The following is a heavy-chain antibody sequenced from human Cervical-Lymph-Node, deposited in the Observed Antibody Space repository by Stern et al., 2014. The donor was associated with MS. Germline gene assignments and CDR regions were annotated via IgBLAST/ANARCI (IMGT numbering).Heavy chain of an antibody. Sequence: VQLVQSGAEVKKPGASVKVSCKVSGYTLTELSMHWVRQAPGKGLEWMGGFDPEDGETIYAQKFPGRVTMTEDTSTDTAYMELSSLRSEDTAVYYCATDRDDFRSGYSAPTKGYGLDVWGQGTTVTVTS. J-gene: IGHJ6*02. CDR2: FDPEDGET. CDR3: ATDRDDFRSGYSAPTKGYGLDV. D-gene: IGHD3-3*01. CDR1: GYTLTELS. V-gene: IGHV1-24*01.